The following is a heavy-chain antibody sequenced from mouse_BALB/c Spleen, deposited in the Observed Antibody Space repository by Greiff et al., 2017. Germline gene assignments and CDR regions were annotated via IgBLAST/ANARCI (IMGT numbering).Heavy chain of an antibody. CDR2: ISSGGGST. CDR1: GFAFSSYD. CDR3: ARHLFTTATAWFAY. J-gene: IGHJ3*01. D-gene: IGHD1-2*01. V-gene: IGHV5-12-1*01. Sequence: EVMLVESGGGLVKPGGSLKLSCAASGFAFSSYDMSWVRQTPEKRLEWVAYISSGGGSTYYPDTVKGRFTISRDNAKNTLYLQMSSLKSEDTAMYYCARHLFTTATAWFAYWGQGTLVTVSA.